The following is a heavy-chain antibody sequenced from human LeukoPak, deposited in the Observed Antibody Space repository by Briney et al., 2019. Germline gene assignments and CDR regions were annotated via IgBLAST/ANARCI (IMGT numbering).Heavy chain of an antibody. J-gene: IGHJ6*03. V-gene: IGHV1-2*02. CDR2: INPNSGGT. Sequence: GASMKVSCKASGYTFTGYYIHWVRQAPGQGLEWMGWINPNSGGTNYAQKFQGRVTMTRDTSISTAYMELSRLRSDDTAVYYCARSYTWALSIHYYMDVWGKGTTVTVSS. CDR1: GYTFTGYY. CDR3: ARSYTWALSIHYYMDV. D-gene: IGHD6-6*01.